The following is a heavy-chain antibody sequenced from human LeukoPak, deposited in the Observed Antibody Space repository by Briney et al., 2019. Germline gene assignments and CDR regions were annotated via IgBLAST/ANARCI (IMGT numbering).Heavy chain of an antibody. V-gene: IGHV4-34*01. D-gene: IGHD6-19*01. J-gene: IGHJ4*02. Sequence: PSETLSLTCAAYGVSFSGYYWSWIRQPPGKGLEWIGEINHSGSTNYNPSLKSRVTISVDTSKNQFSLKLSSVTAADTAVYYCARGGGGWYIDYWGQGTLVTVSS. CDR2: INHSGST. CDR1: GVSFSGYY. CDR3: ARGGGGWYIDY.